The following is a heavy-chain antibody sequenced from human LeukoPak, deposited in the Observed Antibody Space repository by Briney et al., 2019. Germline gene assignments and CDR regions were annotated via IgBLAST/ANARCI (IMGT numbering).Heavy chain of an antibody. V-gene: IGHV3-23*01. CDR2: ISGSGRSL. Sequence: GGSLRLCCAASGFNSNDYVMSWVRQAPGKGLEWVSSISGSGRSLYYADSIKGRFNISRDNSKHILYLQMDSLRAEDTAIYYCATQVVYWGQGALVTVSS. CDR3: ATQVVY. CDR1: GFNSNDYV. D-gene: IGHD1-1*01. J-gene: IGHJ4*02.